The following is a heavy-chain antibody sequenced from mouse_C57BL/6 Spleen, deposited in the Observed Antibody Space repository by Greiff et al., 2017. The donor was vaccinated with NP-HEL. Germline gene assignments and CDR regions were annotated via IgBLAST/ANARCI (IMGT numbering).Heavy chain of an antibody. D-gene: IGHD1-1*01. CDR1: GFNIKDYY. Sequence: VQLQQSGAELVKPGASVKLSCTASGFNIKDYYMHWVKQRTEQGLEWIGRIDPEDGETKYAPKFQGKATITADTCSNKADLKLSSLTSEDTAVYYCARGATVVAGGYAMDYWGQGTSVTVSS. V-gene: IGHV14-2*01. CDR3: ARGATVVAGGYAMDY. CDR2: IDPEDGET. J-gene: IGHJ4*01.